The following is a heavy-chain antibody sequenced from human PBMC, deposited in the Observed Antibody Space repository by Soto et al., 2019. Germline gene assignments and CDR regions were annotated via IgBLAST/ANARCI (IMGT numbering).Heavy chain of an antibody. CDR3: ARAKKRITMIVVVTSDAFDI. D-gene: IGHD3-22*01. CDR2: IYHSGST. CDR1: GGSISSGGYS. V-gene: IGHV4-30-2*01. J-gene: IGHJ3*02. Sequence: PSETLSLTCAVSGGSISSGGYSWSWIRQPPGKGLEWIGYIYHSGSTYYNPSLQSRVTISVDRSKNQFSLKLSSVTAADTAVYYCARAKKRITMIVVVTSDAFDIWGQGTMVTVSS.